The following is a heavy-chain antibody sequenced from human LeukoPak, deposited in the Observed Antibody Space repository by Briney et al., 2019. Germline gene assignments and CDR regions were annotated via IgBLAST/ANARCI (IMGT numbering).Heavy chain of an antibody. CDR2: ISSNGGST. CDR1: GFTFSSYA. Sequence: GGSLRLSCAASGFTFSSYAMHWVRQAPGKGLEYVSAISSNGGSTYYANSVKGRFTISRDNSKNTLYLQMGSLRAEDMAVYYCARTYSYGDNYYYVMDVWGQGTTVTVSS. J-gene: IGHJ6*02. CDR3: ARTYSYGDNYYYVMDV. V-gene: IGHV3-64*01. D-gene: IGHD5-18*01.